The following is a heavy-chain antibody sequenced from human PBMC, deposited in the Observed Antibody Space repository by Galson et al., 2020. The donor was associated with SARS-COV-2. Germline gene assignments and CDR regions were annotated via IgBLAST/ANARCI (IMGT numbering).Heavy chain of an antibody. CDR2: VHESGSS. CDR1: GGPISYYY. V-gene: IGHV4-59*12. CDR3: ARSPTVVSDMYFTH. D-gene: IGHD2-21*01. Sequence: SETLSLTCTVSGGPISYYYWSWIRQPPGESLEWIGYVHESGSSHYNPSLKKRVIMSVDTSRNQFSLRLTSVTGADTAVYYCARSPTVVSDMYFTHWGQGARVAVSS. J-gene: IGHJ4*02.